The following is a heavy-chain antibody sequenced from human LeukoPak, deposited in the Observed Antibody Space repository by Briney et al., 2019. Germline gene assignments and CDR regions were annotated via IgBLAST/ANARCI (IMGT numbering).Heavy chain of an antibody. CDR3: ARVLAGYGDRNDALDI. J-gene: IGHJ3*02. CDR2: INTNTGNP. D-gene: IGHD4-17*01. CDR1: GYTFTSYA. V-gene: IGHV7-4-1*02. Sequence: ASVKVSCKASGYTFTSYAMNWVRQAPGQGLEWMGWINTNTGNPTYAQGFTGRFVYSLDTSVSTAYLQISSLKAEDTAVYYCARVLAGYGDRNDALDIWGQGTMVTVSS.